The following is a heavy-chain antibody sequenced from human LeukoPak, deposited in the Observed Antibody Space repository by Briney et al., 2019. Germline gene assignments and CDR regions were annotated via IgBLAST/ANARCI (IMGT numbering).Heavy chain of an antibody. CDR2: IYSSGST. Sequence: SETLSLTCTVSGGSISSGSFYWSWIRQPAWMGLEWIGRIYSSGSTNYNPSLKSRVTISVDTSKNQFSLKLRSVTAADTPVYYCARDQGTVIVPTAIGWFDPWGQGTLVTVSS. J-gene: IGHJ5*02. CDR3: ARDQGTVIVPTAIGWFDP. D-gene: IGHD2-2*02. V-gene: IGHV4-61*02. CDR1: GGSISSGSFY.